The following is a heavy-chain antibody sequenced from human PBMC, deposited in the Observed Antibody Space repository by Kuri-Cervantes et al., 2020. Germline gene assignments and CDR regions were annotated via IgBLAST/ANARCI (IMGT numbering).Heavy chain of an antibody. CDR1: GGSFSGYY. J-gene: IGHJ4*02. Sequence: SETLSLTCAVYGGSFSGYYWSWIRQPPGKGPEWIGEINHSGSTNYNPSLKSRVTISVDTSKNQFSLKLSSVTAADTAVYYCARQRGGPSFDYWGQGTLVTVSS. CDR3: ARQRGGPSFDY. V-gene: IGHV4-34*01. D-gene: IGHD1-1*01. CDR2: INHSGST.